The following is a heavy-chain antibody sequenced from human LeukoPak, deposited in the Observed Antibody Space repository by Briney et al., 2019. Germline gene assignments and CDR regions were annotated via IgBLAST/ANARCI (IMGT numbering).Heavy chain of an antibody. CDR3: VRGSGWFFGL. D-gene: IGHD6-19*01. V-gene: IGHV3-7*01. Sequence: SGGSLRLSCAASQFSISYDWMHWVRQAPGKGLEWVASIKEDGRDIHYLDSVKGRFSISRDNAKNSLYLEMNTVRAEDTAVYYCVRGSGWFFGLWGQGSLVTVSS. CDR1: QFSISYDW. CDR2: IKEDGRDI. J-gene: IGHJ4*02.